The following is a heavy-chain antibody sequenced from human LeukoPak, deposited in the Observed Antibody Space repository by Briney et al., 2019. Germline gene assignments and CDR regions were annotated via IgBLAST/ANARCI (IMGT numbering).Heavy chain of an antibody. Sequence: GSSAKVSCKASGYTFTSYGISWVRQAPGQGLEWMGWISAYNGNTNYARKLQGRVTMTTDTSTSTAYMELRSLRSDDTAVYYCARDIYPYYDSSGYYWGQGTLVTVSS. J-gene: IGHJ4*02. CDR1: GYTFTSYG. V-gene: IGHV1-18*01. CDR2: ISAYNGNT. D-gene: IGHD3-22*01. CDR3: ARDIYPYYDSSGYY.